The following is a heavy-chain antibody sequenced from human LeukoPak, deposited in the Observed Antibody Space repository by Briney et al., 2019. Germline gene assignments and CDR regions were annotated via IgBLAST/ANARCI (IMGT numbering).Heavy chain of an antibody. CDR1: GGTFSSYA. Sequence: GASVKVSCKASGGTFSSYAISWVRQAPGQGLEWMGGIIPIFGTANYAQKFQGRVTITADESTSTAYMELSSLRSEDTAVYYCAREGIGYCSSTSCYGGGKELDYWGQGTLVTVSS. CDR2: IIPIFGTA. CDR3: AREGIGYCSSTSCYGGGKELDY. D-gene: IGHD2-2*01. V-gene: IGHV1-69*13. J-gene: IGHJ4*02.